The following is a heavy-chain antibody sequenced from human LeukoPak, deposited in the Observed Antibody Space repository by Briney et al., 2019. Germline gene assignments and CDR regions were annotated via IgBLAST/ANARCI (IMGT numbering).Heavy chain of an antibody. CDR2: INHSGST. V-gene: IGHV4-34*01. CDR3: ARDPSFFLYSSSGFDP. J-gene: IGHJ5*02. CDR1: GGSFSGYY. Sequence: PSETLSLTCAVYGGSFSGYYWSWIRQPPGKGLEWLGEINHSGSTNYNPSLRSRVTISVDTSKNQFSLKLSSVTAADTAVYYCARDPSFFLYSSSGFDPWGQGTLVTVSS. D-gene: IGHD6-6*01.